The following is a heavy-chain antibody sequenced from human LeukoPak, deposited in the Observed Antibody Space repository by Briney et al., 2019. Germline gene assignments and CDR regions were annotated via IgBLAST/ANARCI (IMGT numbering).Heavy chain of an antibody. V-gene: IGHV4-59*01. CDR2: IYYSGST. CDR1: GGSLSSLY. CDR3: ARTILEYYYDSNGRYYFDY. Sequence: PSETLSLTCTVSGGSLSSLYWSWIRQPPGKGLEWIGYIYYSGSTNYNPSLESRVTISVDTSKNQFSLKLSSVTAADTAVYYCARTILEYYYDSNGRYYFDYWGQGTLVTVSS. D-gene: IGHD3-22*01. J-gene: IGHJ4*02.